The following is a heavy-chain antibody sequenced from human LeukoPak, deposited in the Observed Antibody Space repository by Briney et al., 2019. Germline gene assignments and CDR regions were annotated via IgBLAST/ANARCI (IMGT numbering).Heavy chain of an antibody. CDR2: ISGSGGST. V-gene: IGHV3-23*01. CDR3: AKGPYYDFWSGYYADNWFDP. Sequence: LTGGSLRLXCAASGFTFSSYAMSWDRQAPGKGLEWVSAISGSGGSTYYADSVKGRFTISRDNSKNTLYLQMNSLRAEDTAVYYCAKGPYYDFWSGYYADNWFDPWGQGTLVTVSS. J-gene: IGHJ5*02. D-gene: IGHD3-3*01. CDR1: GFTFSSYA.